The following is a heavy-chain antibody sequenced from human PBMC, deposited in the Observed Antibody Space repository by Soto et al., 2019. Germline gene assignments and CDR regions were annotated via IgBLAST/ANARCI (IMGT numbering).Heavy chain of an antibody. CDR1: GYTFTGYY. CDR3: ARGRCSSTSCYKGYYYYMDV. V-gene: IGHV1-2*04. Sequence: ASVKVSCTASGYTFTGYYMHWARQAPGQGLEWMGWINPNSGGTNYAQKFQGWVTMTRDTSISTAYMELSRLRSDDTAVYYCARGRCSSTSCYKGYYYYMDVWGKGTTVTVSS. J-gene: IGHJ6*03. D-gene: IGHD2-2*02. CDR2: INPNSGGT.